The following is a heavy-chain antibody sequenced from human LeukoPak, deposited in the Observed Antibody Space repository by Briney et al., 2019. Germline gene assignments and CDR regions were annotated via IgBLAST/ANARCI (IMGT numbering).Heavy chain of an antibody. CDR1: GFTFSSYS. CDR2: ISSSSSYI. J-gene: IGHJ4*02. CDR3: AKGLQTGTTRGGYYFDY. Sequence: PGGSLRLSCAAPGFTFSSYSMNWVRQAPGKGLEWVSSISSSSSYIYYADSVKGRFTISRDNAKNSLYLQMNSLRAEDTAVYYCAKGLQTGTTRGGYYFDYWGQGTLVTVSS. V-gene: IGHV3-21*04. D-gene: IGHD1-1*01.